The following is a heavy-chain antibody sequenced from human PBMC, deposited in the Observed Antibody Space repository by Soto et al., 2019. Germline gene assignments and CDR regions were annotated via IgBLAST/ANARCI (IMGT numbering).Heavy chain of an antibody. D-gene: IGHD6-19*01. CDR2: ISGSGART. V-gene: IGHV3-23*01. CDR1: GFTFSSYA. J-gene: IGHJ2*01. Sequence: EVQLLESGGGLVQPGGSLRLSCAASGFTFSSYAMSWVRQAPGKGLEWVSAISGSGARTYYATSVKGRFTISRDNSKNTLYLQMNSVRAEDKDVYDCAKVLGSSGWAYWYFDLWGRGTLVTVSS. CDR3: AKVLGSSGWAYWYFDL.